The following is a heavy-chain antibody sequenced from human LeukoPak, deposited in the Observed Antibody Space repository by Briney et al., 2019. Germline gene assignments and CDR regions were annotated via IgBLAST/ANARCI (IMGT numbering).Heavy chain of an antibody. CDR2: IYYSGST. J-gene: IGHJ4*02. CDR3: AREESGFYFDN. Sequence: SETLSLTCTVSGGSISSYYWSWIRQPPGKGLEWIGYIYYSGSTNYNPSLKSRVTISVDTSKNQFSLKLSSVTAADTAVYYCAREESGFYFDNWGQGILVTVSS. V-gene: IGHV4-59*01. CDR1: GGSISSYY. D-gene: IGHD1-14*01.